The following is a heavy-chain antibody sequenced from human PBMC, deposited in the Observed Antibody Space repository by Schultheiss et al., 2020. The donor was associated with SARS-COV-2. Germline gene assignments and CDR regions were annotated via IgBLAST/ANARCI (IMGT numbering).Heavy chain of an antibody. Sequence: SETLSLTCTVSGGSISSSSYYWGWIRQPPGKGLEWIGYIYYSGSTNYNPSLKSRVTISVDTSKNQFSLKLSSVTAADTAVYYCARRFIVDTAMPVGAFDIWGQGTMVTVSS. CDR2: IYYSGST. CDR1: GGSISSSSYY. CDR3: ARRFIVDTAMPVGAFDI. J-gene: IGHJ3*02. V-gene: IGHV4-61*05. D-gene: IGHD5-18*01.